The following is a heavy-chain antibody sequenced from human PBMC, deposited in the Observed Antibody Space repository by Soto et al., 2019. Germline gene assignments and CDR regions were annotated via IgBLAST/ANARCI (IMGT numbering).Heavy chain of an antibody. D-gene: IGHD3-9*01. Sequence: PGGSPRLGCAASGVRVGVSKVAGVRQASGKGLEWLGRIGSKGETYATTYAASVKGRFTISRDDSKKTAYLQMNNLESEDTAVYYCSRDDSDWFFNWGRGTLVTVSS. V-gene: IGHV3-73*01. CDR2: IGSKGETYAT. CDR1: GVRVGVSK. CDR3: SRDDSDWFFN. J-gene: IGHJ4*02.